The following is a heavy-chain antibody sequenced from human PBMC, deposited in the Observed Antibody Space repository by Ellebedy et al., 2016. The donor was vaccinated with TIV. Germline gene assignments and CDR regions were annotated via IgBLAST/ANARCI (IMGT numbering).Heavy chain of an antibody. Sequence: GESLKISCAASGFTFSSYGMHWVRQAPGKGLEWVAVIWYDGSNKYYADSVKGRFTISRDNSKNTLYLQMNSLRAEDTAVYYCARVVYDILTGYHFDYWGQGTLVTVSS. CDR2: IWYDGSNK. V-gene: IGHV3-33*01. J-gene: IGHJ4*02. D-gene: IGHD3-9*01. CDR1: GFTFSSYG. CDR3: ARVVYDILTGYHFDY.